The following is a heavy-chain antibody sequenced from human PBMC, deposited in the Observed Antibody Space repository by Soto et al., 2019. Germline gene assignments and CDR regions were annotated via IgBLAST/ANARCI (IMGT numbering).Heavy chain of an antibody. V-gene: IGHV4-34*01. CDR3: ARYYGGKVLDY. CDR1: GRSFSGYY. J-gene: IGHJ4*02. CDR2: INHSGST. Sequence: SETLSLTCAVYGRSFSGYYWGWIRQPPGKGLEWIGEINHSGSTNYNPSLKSRVTISVDTSNNQFSLKLSSVTAADTAVYYCARYYGGKVLDYGGQGTQVTVSS. D-gene: IGHD4-17*01.